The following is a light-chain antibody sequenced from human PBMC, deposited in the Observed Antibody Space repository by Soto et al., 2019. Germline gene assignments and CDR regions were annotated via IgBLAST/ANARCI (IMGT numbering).Light chain of an antibody. CDR3: QQYHIYSGT. V-gene: IGKV1-5*03. J-gene: IGKJ1*01. CDR2: KAS. Sequence: DIQMTQSPSTLSASVGDRVTITCRASQTIDSWLAWYQQRPGKTPNLLIYKASTLASGVPSRFRGSGSGTEFTLTINSLQPDDFATYYCQQYHIYSGTFGQGTKVDIK. CDR1: QTIDSW.